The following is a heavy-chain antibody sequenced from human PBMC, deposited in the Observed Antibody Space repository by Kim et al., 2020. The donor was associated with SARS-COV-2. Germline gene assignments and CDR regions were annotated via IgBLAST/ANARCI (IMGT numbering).Heavy chain of an antibody. CDR2: ISATGGST. Sequence: GGSLRLSCAASGFTFSSYAMNWVRQAPGKGLKWVSAISATGGSTYYADSVKGRFTISRDNSKNTLYLQMNRLRAEDTAVYYCAKDQEASGWYRGPFDNWGQGTLVTVSS. V-gene: IGHV3-23*01. J-gene: IGHJ4*02. D-gene: IGHD6-19*01. CDR1: GFTFSSYA. CDR3: AKDQEASGWYRGPFDN.